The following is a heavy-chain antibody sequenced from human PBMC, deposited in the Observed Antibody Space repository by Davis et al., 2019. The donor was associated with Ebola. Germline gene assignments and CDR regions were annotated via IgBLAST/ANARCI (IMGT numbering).Heavy chain of an antibody. CDR2: IYYSGST. CDR3: ASLIRNYYYYMDV. CDR1: GGSISSYY. V-gene: IGHV4-59*12. D-gene: IGHD1-14*01. J-gene: IGHJ6*03. Sequence: PSETLSLTCTVSGGSISSYYWSWIRQPPGKGLEWIGYIYYSGSTNYNPSLKSRVTISVDTSKNQFSLRLSSVTAADTAVYYCASLIRNYYYYMDVWGKGTTVTVSS.